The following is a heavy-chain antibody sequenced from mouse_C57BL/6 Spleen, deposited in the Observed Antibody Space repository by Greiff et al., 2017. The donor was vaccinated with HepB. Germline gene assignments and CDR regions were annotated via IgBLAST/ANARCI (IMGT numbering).Heavy chain of an antibody. CDR2: IHPNSGST. CDR1: GYTFTSYW. V-gene: IGHV1-64*01. CDR3: AREDSNYDYYAMDY. D-gene: IGHD2-5*01. J-gene: IGHJ4*01. Sequence: VKLQQPGAELVKPGASVKLSCKASGYTFTSYWMHWVKQRPGQGLEWIGMIHPNSGSTNYNEKFKSKATLTVDKSSSTAYMQLSSLTSEDSAVYYCAREDSNYDYYAMDYWGQGTSVTVSS.